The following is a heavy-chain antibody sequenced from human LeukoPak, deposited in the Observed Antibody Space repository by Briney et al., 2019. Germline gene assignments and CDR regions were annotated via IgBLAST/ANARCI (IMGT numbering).Heavy chain of an antibody. D-gene: IGHD4-17*01. CDR2: IYYSGST. CDR3: ARHLSTVTTWAAFDI. J-gene: IGHJ3*02. Sequence: SGTLSLTCTVSGGSRSSYYWSWIRQPPGKGLEWIGYIYYSGSTNYNPSLKSRVTISVDTSKNQFSLNLSAVTAADTAVYYCARHLSTVTTWAAFDIWGQGTTVTVSS. V-gene: IGHV4-59*08. CDR1: GGSRSSYY.